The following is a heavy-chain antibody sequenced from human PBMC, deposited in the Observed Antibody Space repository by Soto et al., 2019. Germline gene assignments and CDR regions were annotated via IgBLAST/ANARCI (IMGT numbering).Heavy chain of an antibody. D-gene: IGHD3-10*01. Sequence: QVRLQQWGAGLLKPSETLPLTCAVYGGSFSDYYWSWIRQPPGKGLAWIGEINHSGSTNYNPSLNSRVTISVDTSKNQFSLKLNSVTAADTAVYYCAREVPSRYFDLWGRGTPVTVSS. J-gene: IGHJ2*01. CDR2: INHSGST. V-gene: IGHV4-34*01. CDR1: GGSFSDYY. CDR3: AREVPSRYFDL.